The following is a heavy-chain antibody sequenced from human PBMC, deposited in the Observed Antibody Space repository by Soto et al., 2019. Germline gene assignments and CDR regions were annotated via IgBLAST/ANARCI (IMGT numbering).Heavy chain of an antibody. J-gene: IGHJ4*02. CDR3: AREGAHYAPFDL. V-gene: IGHV1-3*01. Sequence: HAQLVQSGAEAKQPGASVKVSCKASGYTFTDYALHWVRQAPGQGLEWMGWINVGNGNTGYSRKFQGRVTNYRAMSATTAYIEVSSLTSEDTAIYYCAREGAHYAPFDLWGQGTLVTVSS. CDR2: INVGNGNT. D-gene: IGHD3-16*01. CDR1: GYTFTDYA.